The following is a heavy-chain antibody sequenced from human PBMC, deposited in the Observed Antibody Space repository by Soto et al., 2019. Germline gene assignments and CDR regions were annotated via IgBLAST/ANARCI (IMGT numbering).Heavy chain of an antibody. J-gene: IGHJ4*02. CDR1: GGTFSNHA. V-gene: IGHV1-69*01. Sequence: SVKVSCKASGGTFSNHALSWVRQAPGQGPEWMGGIIPLSGTTNYAQKFQGRVTITADESMTTAYMELSSLRYEDTAVYYCARGPDRSGFYLFDYWGQGTLVTVSS. CDR3: ARGPDRSGFYLFDY. D-gene: IGHD3-22*01. CDR2: IIPLSGTT.